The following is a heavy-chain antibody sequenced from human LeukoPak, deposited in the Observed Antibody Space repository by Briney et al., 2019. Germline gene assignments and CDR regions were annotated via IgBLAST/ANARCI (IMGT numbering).Heavy chain of an antibody. J-gene: IGHJ3*02. V-gene: IGHV3-74*01. CDR3: ARWAMIRGAFDI. Sequence: GGSLRLSCAASGFTFSSYWMHWVRQAPGKGLVWVSRINSDGSSTSYADSVKGRFTISRDNAKNTLYLQMNSLRAEDTAVYYCARWAMIRGAFDIWGQGTMVTVSS. CDR1: GFTFSSYW. CDR2: INSDGSST. D-gene: IGHD3-22*01.